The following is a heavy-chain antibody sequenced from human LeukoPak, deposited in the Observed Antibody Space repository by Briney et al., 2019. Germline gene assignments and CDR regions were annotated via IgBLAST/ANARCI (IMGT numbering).Heavy chain of an antibody. V-gene: IGHV4-39*01. J-gene: IGHJ4*02. CDR2: IYYSGST. CDR1: GGSISSSSYY. Sequence: SETLSLTCTVSGGSISSSSYYLGWIRQPPGKGLEWIGSIYYSGSTYYDPSLKSRVDISVDTSKNQFSLKLSSVTAADTAVYYCARRDYSSSWFDYWGQGTLVTVSS. D-gene: IGHD6-13*01. CDR3: ARRDYSSSWFDY.